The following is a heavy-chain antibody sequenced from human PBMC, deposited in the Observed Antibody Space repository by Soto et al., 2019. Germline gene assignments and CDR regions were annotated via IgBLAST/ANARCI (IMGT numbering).Heavy chain of an antibody. CDR3: ATIGRVATILHGMDV. V-gene: IGHV3-33*01. CDR1: GFTFSSYG. D-gene: IGHD5-12*01. J-gene: IGHJ6*02. Sequence: GGSLRLSCAASGFTFSSYGMHWVRQAPGKGLEWVAVIWYDGSNKYYADSVKGRFTISRDNSKNTLYLQMNSLRAEDTTVYYCATIGRVATILHGMDVWGQGTTVTVSS. CDR2: IWYDGSNK.